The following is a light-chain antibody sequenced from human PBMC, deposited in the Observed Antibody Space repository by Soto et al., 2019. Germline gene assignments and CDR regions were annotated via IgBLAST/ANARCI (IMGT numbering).Light chain of an antibody. CDR1: QSVSSSY. Sequence: EIVLTQSPGTLSLSPGERATLSCRASQSVSSSYLAWYQQKPGQAPRLLIYGASSRATGIPDRFSGSGSGTDFTLTISRLEPEDFAVYYCQQYGSSRTFGQGNTVDIK. V-gene: IGKV3-20*01. CDR3: QQYGSSRT. J-gene: IGKJ1*01. CDR2: GAS.